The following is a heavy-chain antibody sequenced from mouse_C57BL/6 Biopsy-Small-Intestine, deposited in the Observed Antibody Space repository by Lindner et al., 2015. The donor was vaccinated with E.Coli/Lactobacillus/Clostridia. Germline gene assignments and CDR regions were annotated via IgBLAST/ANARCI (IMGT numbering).Heavy chain of an antibody. CDR2: INPSSGYT. V-gene: IGHV1-7*01. J-gene: IGHJ2*01. D-gene: IGHD2-14*01. Sequence: VQLQESGAELAKPGASVKLSCKASGYTFSNHWMHWVKQRPGQGLDWLGYINPSSGYTEYNQKFKDKATLTADKSSSTAYMQLSSLTYEDSAVYYCARAGIPDFDSWGQGTTLTVSS. CDR3: ARAGIPDFDS. CDR1: GYTFSNHW.